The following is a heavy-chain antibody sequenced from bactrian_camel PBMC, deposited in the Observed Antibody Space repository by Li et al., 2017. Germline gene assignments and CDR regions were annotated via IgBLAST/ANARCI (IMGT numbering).Heavy chain of an antibody. V-gene: IGHV3S67*01. CDR1: GYTSN. D-gene: IGHD4*01. J-gene: IGHJ4*01. CDR3: ATLSCRRGLASMTPLHNR. CDR2: LDWRGIT. Sequence: VQLVESGGGSVQAGGSLRLSCAASGYTSNMGWFRQAPGKEREGLATLDWRGITAYADSVKGRFTISQDTAKKTLYLQMNNLKTEDTGMYFCATLSCRRGLASMTPLHNRWGQGTQVTVS.